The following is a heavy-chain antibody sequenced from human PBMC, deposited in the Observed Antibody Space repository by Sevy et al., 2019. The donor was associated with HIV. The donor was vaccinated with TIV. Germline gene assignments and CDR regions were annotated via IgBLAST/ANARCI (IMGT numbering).Heavy chain of an antibody. Sequence: GGSLRLSCTASGFTFGDYAMSWVRQAPGKGLEWVAFLKSKAYGGTLDYAASVKGRFTISRDDSKSIAHLQMNDLKTDDTAIYYCTRRKGAESIFDYWGQGALVTVSS. CDR1: GFTFGDYA. CDR2: LKSKAYGGTL. D-gene: IGHD1-26*01. CDR3: TRRKGAESIFDY. V-gene: IGHV3-49*04. J-gene: IGHJ4*02.